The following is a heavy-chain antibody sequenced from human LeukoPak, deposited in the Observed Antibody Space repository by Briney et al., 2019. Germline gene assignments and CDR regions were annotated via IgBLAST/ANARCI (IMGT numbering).Heavy chain of an antibody. CDR1: GYTFTGYY. D-gene: IGHD4-17*01. J-gene: IGHJ3*02. CDR2: INPNSGGT. V-gene: IGHV1-2*04. Sequence: VASVKVSCKASGYTFTGYYMHWVRQAPGQGLEWMGWINPNSGGTNYAQKFQGWVTMTRDTSISTAYMELSRLRSDDTAVYYCARSDDYGDYGQRKAIDIWGQGTMVTVSS. CDR3: ARSDDYGDYGQRKAIDI.